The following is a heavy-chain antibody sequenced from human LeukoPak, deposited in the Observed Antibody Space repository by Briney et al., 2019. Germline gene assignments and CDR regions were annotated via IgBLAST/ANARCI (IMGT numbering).Heavy chain of an antibody. D-gene: IGHD6-13*01. Sequence: SETLSLTCTVSGASISSYYWSWIRQPAGKGLEWIGRIYVSGSTTYNPSLESRVTMSLDTFKNQISLKVSSVTAADTAVYYCARDSSSLYDYWGQGTLVTVSS. J-gene: IGHJ4*02. CDR1: GASISSYY. CDR2: IYVSGST. CDR3: ARDSSSLYDY. V-gene: IGHV4-4*07.